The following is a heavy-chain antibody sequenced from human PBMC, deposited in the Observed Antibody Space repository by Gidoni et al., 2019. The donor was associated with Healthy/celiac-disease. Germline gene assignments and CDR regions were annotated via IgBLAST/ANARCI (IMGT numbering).Heavy chain of an antibody. CDR1: GFPFSSYS. CDR3: ARDRVVVVVAATPVRYYYGMDV. V-gene: IGHV3-21*01. D-gene: IGHD2-15*01. CDR2: ISSSSSYI. Sequence: EVQLVESGGGLVKPGGSLRLSCAASGFPFSSYSMNWVRQAPGKGLEWVSSISSSSSYIYYADSVKGRFTISRDNAKNSLYLQMNSLRAEDTAVYYCARDRVVVVVAATPVRYYYGMDVWGQGTTVTVSS. J-gene: IGHJ6*02.